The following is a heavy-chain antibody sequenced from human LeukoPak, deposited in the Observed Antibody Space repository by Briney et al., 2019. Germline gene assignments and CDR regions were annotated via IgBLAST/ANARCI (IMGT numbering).Heavy chain of an antibody. CDR3: ARMTYDGSGPNPNWFDP. D-gene: IGHD3-22*01. CDR1: GYSFTSYD. J-gene: IGHJ5*02. CDR2: MNPNSGYT. Sequence: VASVKVSRTASGYSFTSYDINWVRQAPGQGLEWMGWMNPNSGYTGYAQRFQGRITMTRNTSISTVYMELSSLRFEDTAIYYCARMTYDGSGPNPNWFDPWGQGTLVTVSS. V-gene: IGHV1-8*01.